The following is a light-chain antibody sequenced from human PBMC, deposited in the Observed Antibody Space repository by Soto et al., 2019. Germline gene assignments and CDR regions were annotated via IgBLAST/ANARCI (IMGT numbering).Light chain of an antibody. V-gene: IGLV1-44*01. Sequence: QSALTQPPSASGTPGQRLTISCSGSTANIGSNTVNWYQHLPGSAPKIVIYSNNQRPSGVPDRFSGSKSGTSASLAISGLQSEDEADYYCAAWDDSLNGQVFGGGTKLTVL. CDR3: AAWDDSLNGQV. CDR1: TANIGSNT. J-gene: IGLJ3*02. CDR2: SNN.